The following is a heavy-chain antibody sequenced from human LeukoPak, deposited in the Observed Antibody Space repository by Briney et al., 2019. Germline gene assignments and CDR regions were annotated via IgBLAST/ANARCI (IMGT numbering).Heavy chain of an antibody. V-gene: IGHV3-53*01. CDR1: GFTVNSNY. CDR3: ARGGGYYPIDY. CDR2: LYSDGRT. Sequence: GGSLRLSCAASGFTVNSNYMNWVRQAPGKGLEWVSVLYSDGRTYYADSVKGRFTISRDTSKNTLYLQVNSLRAEDTAVNYCARGGGYYPIDYWGQGTLVTVSS. J-gene: IGHJ4*02. D-gene: IGHD2-15*01.